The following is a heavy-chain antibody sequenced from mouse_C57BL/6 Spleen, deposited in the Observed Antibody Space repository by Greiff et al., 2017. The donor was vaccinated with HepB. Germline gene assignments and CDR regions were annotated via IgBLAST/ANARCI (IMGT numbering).Heavy chain of an antibody. CDR2: IYPGDGDT. CDR3: ARIFYDYVFDY. Sequence: VQLQQSGPELVKPGASVKISCKASGYAFSSSWMNWVKQRPGKGLEWIGRIYPGDGDTNYNGKFKGKATLTADKSSSTAYMQLSSLTSEDSAVYFCARIFYDYVFDYWGQGTTLTVSS. CDR1: GYAFSSSW. D-gene: IGHD2-4*01. J-gene: IGHJ2*01. V-gene: IGHV1-82*01.